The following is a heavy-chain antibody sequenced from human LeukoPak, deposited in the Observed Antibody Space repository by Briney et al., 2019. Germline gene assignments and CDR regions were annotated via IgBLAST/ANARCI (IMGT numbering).Heavy chain of an antibody. J-gene: IGHJ3*02. V-gene: IGHV4-59*01. CDR1: GGSISSYY. CDR2: IYYSGST. Sequence: KPSETLSLTCTVSGGSISSYYWSWIRQPPGKGLEWIGYIYYSGSTNYNPSLKSRVTISVDTSKNQFSLKLSSVTAADTAVYYCARGSYYYDSSGYSGAFDIWGQGTMVTVSS. CDR3: ARGSYYYDSSGYSGAFDI. D-gene: IGHD3-22*01.